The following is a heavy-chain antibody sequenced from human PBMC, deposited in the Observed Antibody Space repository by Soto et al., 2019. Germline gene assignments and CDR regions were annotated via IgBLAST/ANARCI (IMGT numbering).Heavy chain of an antibody. D-gene: IGHD6-19*01. CDR3: ARGGQWLVLDYFDY. Sequence: SETLSLTCAVYGGSSSCYYWSWIRQPPGKGLEWIGEINHSGSTNYNPSLKSRVTISVDTSKNQFSLKLSSVTAADTAVYYCARGGQWLVLDYFDYWGQGTLVTVSS. V-gene: IGHV4-34*01. J-gene: IGHJ4*02. CDR1: GGSSSCYY. CDR2: INHSGST.